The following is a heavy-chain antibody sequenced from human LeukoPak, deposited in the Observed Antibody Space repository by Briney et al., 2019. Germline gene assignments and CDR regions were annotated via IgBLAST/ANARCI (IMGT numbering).Heavy chain of an antibody. CDR2: IYSGGST. Sequence: GGSLRLSCAASGFTVSSNYMSWVRQAPGKGLEWVSVIYSGGSTYYADSVKGRFTISRDNSKNTLYLQMTSLKTEDTAVYYCTSKQWLVGAALDYWGQGTLVTVSS. CDR1: GFTVSSNY. D-gene: IGHD6-19*01. CDR3: TSKQWLVGAALDY. J-gene: IGHJ4*02. V-gene: IGHV3-53*01.